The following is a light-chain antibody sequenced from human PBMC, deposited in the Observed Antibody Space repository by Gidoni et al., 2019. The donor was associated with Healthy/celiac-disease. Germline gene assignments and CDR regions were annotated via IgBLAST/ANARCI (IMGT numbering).Light chain of an antibody. J-gene: IGLJ3*02. Sequence: QSALPHPRSVSVSPGHSVTISCTGTSSDVGGYNYDSWYQQHPGKAPKLMIYDVSKRPSGVPERFSGSKSGNTASLTISGLQAEDEADYYCCSYAGSYTFGVFGGGTKLTVL. CDR2: DVS. CDR3: CSYAGSYTFGV. V-gene: IGLV2-11*01. CDR1: SSDVGGYNY.